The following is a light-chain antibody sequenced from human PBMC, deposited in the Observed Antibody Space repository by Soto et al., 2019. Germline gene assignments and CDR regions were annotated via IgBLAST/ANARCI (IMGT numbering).Light chain of an antibody. CDR2: EVT. CDR3: CSYAGIYV. CDR1: SSDVGRYNL. J-gene: IGLJ1*01. Sequence: QSALTQPASVSGSPGQSITISCTGTSSDVGRYNLVSWYQQHPGKAPKLKIYEVTKRPSGVSNRFSGSKSGRTASLTISGLQAEDEGDYYCCSYAGIYVFGTGTKLTVL. V-gene: IGLV2-23*02.